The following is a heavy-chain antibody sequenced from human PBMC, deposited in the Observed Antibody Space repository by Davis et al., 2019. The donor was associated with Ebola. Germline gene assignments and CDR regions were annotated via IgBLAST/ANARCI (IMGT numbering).Heavy chain of an antibody. CDR1: GFAFNVYW. V-gene: IGHV3-7*01. Sequence: PGGSLRLSCAASGFAFNVYWMTWVRQAPGKGLEWVATIKQDGGETHYMDSVKGRFTISRDNTKNSLYLQMNGLRAEDTAVYYCAGGQWVLPEDYWGQGTLVTVSS. D-gene: IGHD1-26*01. CDR3: AGGQWVLPEDY. CDR2: IKQDGGET. J-gene: IGHJ4*02.